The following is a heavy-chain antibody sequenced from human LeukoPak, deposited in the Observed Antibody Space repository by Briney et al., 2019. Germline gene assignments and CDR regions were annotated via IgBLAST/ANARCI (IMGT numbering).Heavy chain of an antibody. CDR1: GGSISSSSYY. V-gene: IGHV4-39*01. CDR3: ASQQWGIAVAGVDY. J-gene: IGHJ4*02. D-gene: IGHD6-19*01. Sequence: SETLSLTCTVSGGSISSSSYYWGWIRQPPGKGLEWIGSIYYSGSTYYNPSLKSRVTISVDTSKNQFSLKLSSVTAADTAVYYCASQQWGIAVAGVDYWGQGTLATVSS. CDR2: IYYSGST.